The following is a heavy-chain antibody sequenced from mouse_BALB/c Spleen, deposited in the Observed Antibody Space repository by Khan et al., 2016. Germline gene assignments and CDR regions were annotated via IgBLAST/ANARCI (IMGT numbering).Heavy chain of an antibody. CDR2: INTTTGEP. D-gene: IGHD1-1*01. CDR1: GYTFTNYG. CDR3: AEDYYGSNWFAY. Sequence: QIQLVQSGPELKKPGETVKISCKASGYTFTNYGMNWVKQAPGKGLKWMGWINTTTGEPTYAEEFKGHFVFSLETSASNAYLHINNLKNEDTATYFCAEDYYGSNWFAYWGQGTLVTVSA. V-gene: IGHV9-3*02. J-gene: IGHJ3*01.